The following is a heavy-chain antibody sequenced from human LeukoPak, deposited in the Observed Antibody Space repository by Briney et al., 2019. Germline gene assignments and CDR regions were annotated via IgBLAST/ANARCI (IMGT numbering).Heavy chain of an antibody. CDR1: GGSFSGYY. J-gene: IGHJ4*02. V-gene: IGHV4-34*01. CDR3: ARSRHDFWSGYPYFDY. CDR2: INHSGST. Sequence: PSETLSLTCAVYGGSFSGYYWSWIRQPPGKGLEWIGEINHSGSTNYNPSLKSRVTISVDTSKNQFSLKLSSVAAADTAVYYCARSRHDFWSGYPYFDYWGQGTLVTVSS. D-gene: IGHD3-3*01.